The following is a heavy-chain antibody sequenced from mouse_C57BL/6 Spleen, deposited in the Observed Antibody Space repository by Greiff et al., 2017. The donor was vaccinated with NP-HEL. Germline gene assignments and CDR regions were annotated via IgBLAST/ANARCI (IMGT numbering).Heavy chain of an antibody. CDR3: ARNFLYYYGSSLDY. Sequence: QVQLKESGPELVKPGASVKIPCKASGYAFSSSWMNWVKQRPGKGLEWIGRIYPGDGDTNYNGKFKGKATLTADKSSSTAYMQLSSLTSEDSAVYFCARNFLYYYGSSLDYWGQGTTLTVSS. J-gene: IGHJ2*01. CDR1: GYAFSSSW. V-gene: IGHV1-82*01. D-gene: IGHD1-1*01. CDR2: IYPGDGDT.